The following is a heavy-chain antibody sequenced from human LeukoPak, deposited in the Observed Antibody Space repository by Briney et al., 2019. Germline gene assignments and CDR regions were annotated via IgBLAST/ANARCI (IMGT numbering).Heavy chain of an antibody. J-gene: IGHJ3*02. D-gene: IGHD1/OR15-1a*01. Sequence: ASVKVSCKASGGTFSSYAISWVRQAPGQGLEWMGRIIPILGIANYAQRFQGRVTITADKSTSTAYMELSSLRSEDTAVYYCARESGTTDLGAFDIWGQGTMVTVSS. CDR1: GGTFSSYA. CDR3: ARESGTTDLGAFDI. CDR2: IIPILGIA. V-gene: IGHV1-69*04.